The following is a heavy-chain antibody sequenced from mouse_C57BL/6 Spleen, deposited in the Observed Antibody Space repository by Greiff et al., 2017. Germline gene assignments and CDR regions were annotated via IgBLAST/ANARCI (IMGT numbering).Heavy chain of an antibody. CDR1: GYSFTGYY. CDR3: ARWNSNYNAY. V-gene: IGHV1-42*01. J-gene: IGHJ3*01. Sequence: EVQLQQSGPELVKPGASVKISCKASGYSFTGYYINWVKQSPEKSLEWIGEINPSTGGTTYNQKFKAKATLTVDKSSSTAYMQLKSLTSEDSAVYYCARWNSNYNAYWGQGTLVTVSA. D-gene: IGHD2-5*01. CDR2: INPSTGGT.